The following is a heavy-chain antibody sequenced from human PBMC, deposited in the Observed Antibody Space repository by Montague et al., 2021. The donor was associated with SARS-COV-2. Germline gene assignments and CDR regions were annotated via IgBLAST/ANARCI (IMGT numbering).Heavy chain of an antibody. V-gene: IGHV4-59*01. J-gene: IGHJ3*02. CDR2: IYYGGST. D-gene: IGHD3-22*01. Sequence: SETLSLTCTVSGGSISRYYWSWIRQPPGKGLEWIGIIYYGGSTXXXPSXXXRVTISVYTSKNQFSLKLSSVTAADTAVYYCARAVRYYYDSSGPGAFDIWGQGTMVTVSS. CDR1: GGSISRYY. CDR3: ARAVRYYYDSSGPGAFDI.